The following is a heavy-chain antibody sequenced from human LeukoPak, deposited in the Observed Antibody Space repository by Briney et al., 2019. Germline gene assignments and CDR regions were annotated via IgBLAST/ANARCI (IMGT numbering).Heavy chain of an antibody. CDR2: ISSSSSYI. D-gene: IGHD1-1*01. V-gene: IGHV3-21*01. Sequence: GGSLRLSCAASGFTFSSYAISWVRQAPGKGLEWVSSISSSSSYIYYADSVKGRFTISRDNAKNSLYLQMNSLRAEDTAVYYCARGATGTTALVDYWGQGTLVTVSS. CDR1: GFTFSSYA. CDR3: ARGATGTTALVDY. J-gene: IGHJ4*02.